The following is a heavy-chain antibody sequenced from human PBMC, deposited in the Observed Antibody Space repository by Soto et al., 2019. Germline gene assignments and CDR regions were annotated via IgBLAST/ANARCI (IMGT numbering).Heavy chain of an antibody. J-gene: IGHJ4*02. CDR3: AKEIFAVVIVAQVIGHDFDC. CDR2: IGRRGDAT. V-gene: IGHV3-23*01. CDR1: GFTFSYYG. Sequence: QPGGSLRLSCEASGFTFSYYGLTWVRQAPGRGLEWVSSIGRRGDATFYADSVRGRFSISRDNSKNTVSLQMDRLRGEDTAVYYWAKEIFAVVIVAQVIGHDFDCWRQGTLVTVSS. D-gene: IGHD3-3*01.